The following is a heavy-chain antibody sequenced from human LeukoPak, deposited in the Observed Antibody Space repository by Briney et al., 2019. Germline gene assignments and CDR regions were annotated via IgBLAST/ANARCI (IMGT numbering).Heavy chain of an antibody. CDR2: INPSGGST. J-gene: IGHJ4*02. CDR1: AYTFTSYY. CDR3: ATIIAAAGFDY. D-gene: IGHD6-13*01. Sequence: ASVKVSCKASAYTFTSYYMHWVRQAPGQGLEWMGIINPSGGSTSYAQKFQGRVTMTRDTSTSTVYMELSSLRSEDTAVYYCATIIAAAGFDYWGQGTLVTVSS. V-gene: IGHV1-46*01.